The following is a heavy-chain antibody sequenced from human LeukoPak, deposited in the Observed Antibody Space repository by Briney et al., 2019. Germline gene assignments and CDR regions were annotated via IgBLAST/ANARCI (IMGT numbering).Heavy chain of an antibody. V-gene: IGHV1-69*13. J-gene: IGHJ4*02. CDR2: IIPIFGTA. CDR3: ARASTLRYFDWLQY. Sequence: GASVKVSCKASGGTFSSYAISWVRQAPGQGLEWMGGIIPIFGTANYAQKFQGRVTITADESTSTACMELSSLRSEDTAVYYCARASTLRYFDWLQYWGQGTLATVSS. CDR1: GGTFSSYA. D-gene: IGHD3-9*01.